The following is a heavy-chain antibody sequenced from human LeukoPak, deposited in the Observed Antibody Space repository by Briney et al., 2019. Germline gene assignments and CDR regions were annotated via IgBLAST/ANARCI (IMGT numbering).Heavy chain of an antibody. Sequence: SETLSLTCTVSGGSISSYYWSWIRQPAGKGLEWIGRIYTSGSTNYNPSLKSRVTMSVDTSKNQFSLKLSSVTAADTAVYYCAGDRYYYESSGYYRYWDYWGQGTLVTVSS. CDR3: AGDRYYYESSGYYRYWDY. D-gene: IGHD3-22*01. CDR2: IYTSGST. CDR1: GGSISSYY. V-gene: IGHV4-4*07. J-gene: IGHJ4*02.